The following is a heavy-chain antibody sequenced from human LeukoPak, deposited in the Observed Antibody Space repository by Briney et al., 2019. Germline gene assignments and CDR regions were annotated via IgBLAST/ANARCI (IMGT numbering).Heavy chain of an antibody. CDR2: ISWNSGSI. CDR3: ARAKGLNYYYYYMDV. CDR1: GFTFDDYA. J-gene: IGHJ6*03. V-gene: IGHV3-9*01. Sequence: PGGSLRLSCAASGFTFDDYAMHWVRQAPGKGLEWVSGISWNSGSIGYADSVKGRFTISRDNAKNSLYLQMNSLRAEDTAVYYCARAKGLNYYYYYMDVWGKGTTVTVSS.